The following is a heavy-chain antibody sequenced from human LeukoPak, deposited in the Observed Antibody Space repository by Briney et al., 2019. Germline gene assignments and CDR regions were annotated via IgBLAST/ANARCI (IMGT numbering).Heavy chain of an antibody. V-gene: IGHV3-23*01. D-gene: IGHD3-3*01. J-gene: IGHJ2*01. CDR3: AKSPFYDFWSGTDWYFDL. Sequence: GGSLRLSCTGSGFPFNMFAMNWVRQAPGQGLEWVSGLSRGGETRKYADSVKGRFTVSRDASKNMVFLQMNDLRPEDTAVYYCAKSPFYDFWSGTDWYFDLWGRGTLVTVSS. CDR2: LSRGGETR. CDR1: GFPFNMFA.